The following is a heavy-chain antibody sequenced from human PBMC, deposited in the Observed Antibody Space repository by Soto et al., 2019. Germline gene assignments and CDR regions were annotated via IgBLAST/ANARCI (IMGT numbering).Heavy chain of an antibody. CDR1: GGSISSGDYY. J-gene: IGHJ3*02. CDR3: ARVRSYCTNGVCYAFDI. V-gene: IGHV4-30-4*01. D-gene: IGHD2-8*01. Sequence: QVQLQESGPGLVKPSQTLSLTCTVSGGSISSGDYYWSWIRQPPGKGLEWIGYIYYSGSTYYNPSLKSRVTISVDTSKNQFSLKLSSVTAGDTAVYYCARVRSYCTNGVCYAFDIWGQGTMVTVSS. CDR2: IYYSGST.